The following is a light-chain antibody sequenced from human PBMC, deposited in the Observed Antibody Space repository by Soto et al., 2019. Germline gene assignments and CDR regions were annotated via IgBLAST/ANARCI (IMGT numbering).Light chain of an antibody. J-gene: IGKJ1*01. Sequence: EVVMTQSPVTLSVSPGERVTLSCRASQSVRSNLAWYQQKPGQSPRLLIYDASNRATGIPARFSGSGSGTDFTLTISSLEPEDFAVYYCQQYGGSPRTFGQGTKVDIK. CDR1: QSVRSN. CDR2: DAS. V-gene: IGKV3D-15*01. CDR3: QQYGGSPRT.